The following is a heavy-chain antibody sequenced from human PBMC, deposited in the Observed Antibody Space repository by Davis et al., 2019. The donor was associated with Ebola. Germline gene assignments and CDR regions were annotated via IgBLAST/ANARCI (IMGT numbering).Heavy chain of an antibody. V-gene: IGHV3-30*03. J-gene: IGHJ4*02. D-gene: IGHD3-10*01. CDR3: ARLLHGEQDY. Sequence: GESLKISCAASGFTFSSYGMHWVRQAPGKGLEWVAVISYDGSNKYYADSVKGRFTISRDNSKNTLYLQMNSLRAEDTAVYYCARLLHGEQDYWGQGTLVTVSS. CDR2: ISYDGSNK. CDR1: GFTFSSYG.